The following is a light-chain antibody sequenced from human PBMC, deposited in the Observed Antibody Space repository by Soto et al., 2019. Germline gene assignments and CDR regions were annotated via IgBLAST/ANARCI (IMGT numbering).Light chain of an antibody. CDR2: WAS. CDR3: QQYYSTPWT. V-gene: IGKV4-1*01. Sequence: DIVMTQSPDSLAVSLGERATINCKSSQSVLYSSNNKNYLAWYQQKPGQPPKLPIYWASTRESGVPDRFSGSGSGTDFTLTISSLQAEDVAVYYCQQYYSTPWTFGQGTK. CDR1: QSVLYSSNNKNY. J-gene: IGKJ1*01.